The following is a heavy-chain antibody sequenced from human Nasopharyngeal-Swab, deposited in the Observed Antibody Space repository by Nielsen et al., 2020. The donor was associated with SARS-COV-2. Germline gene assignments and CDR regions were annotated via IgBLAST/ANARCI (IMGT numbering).Heavy chain of an antibody. CDR3: ARVDYGGNSFGMDV. CDR1: GFTFSSSA. CDR2: ISYDGSNK. Sequence: GESLKISCASSGFTFSSSAMHWVRQAPGKGLEWVAVISYDGSNKYYADSVKGRFTISRDNSKNTLYLQMNSLRAEDTAVYYCARVDYGGNSFGMDVWGQGTTVTVSS. V-gene: IGHV3-30*04. J-gene: IGHJ6*02. D-gene: IGHD4-23*01.